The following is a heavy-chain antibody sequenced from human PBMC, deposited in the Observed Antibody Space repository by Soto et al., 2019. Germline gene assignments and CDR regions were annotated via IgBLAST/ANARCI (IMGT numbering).Heavy chain of an antibody. CDR2: IRSKANRYAT. J-gene: IGHJ6*02. CDR3: TRVIVGTAMDPDDYYYYGMDV. CDR1: GFTFSGSA. V-gene: IGHV3-73*01. D-gene: IGHD5-18*01. Sequence: GGSLRLSCAASGFTFSGSAMHWVRQASGKGLEWVGRIRSKANRYATAYAASVKGRFTISRDDSKNTAYLQMNSLKTEDMAVYYCTRVIVGTAMDPDDYYYYGMDVWGQGTTVTVSS.